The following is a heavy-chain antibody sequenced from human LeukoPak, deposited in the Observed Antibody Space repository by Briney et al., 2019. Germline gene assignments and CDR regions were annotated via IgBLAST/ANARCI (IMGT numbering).Heavy chain of an antibody. V-gene: IGHV3-21*01. CDR3: ASWVTMVRGVIKRRDY. D-gene: IGHD3-10*01. CDR1: GYTFSSYS. CDR2: ISSSSSYI. Sequence: PGGSLRLSCAASGYTFSSYSMNWVRQAPGKGLEWVSSISSSSSYIYYADSVKGRFTISRDNAKNSLYLQMNSLRAEDTAVYYCASWVTMVRGVIKRRDYWGQGTLVTVSS. J-gene: IGHJ4*02.